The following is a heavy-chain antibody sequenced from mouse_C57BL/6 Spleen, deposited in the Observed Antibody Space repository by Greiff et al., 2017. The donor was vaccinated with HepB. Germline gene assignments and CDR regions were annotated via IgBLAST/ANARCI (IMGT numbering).Heavy chain of an antibody. D-gene: IGHD2-2*01. CDR2: INYDGSST. CDR3: ARGYGYDGAMDY. CDR1: GFTFSDYY. V-gene: IGHV5-16*01. J-gene: IGHJ4*01. Sequence: EVQVVESEGGLVQPGSSMKLSCTASGFTFSDYYMAWVRQVPEKGLEWVANINYDGSSTYYLDSLKSRFIISRDNAKNILYLQMRSLKSEDTATYYCARGYGYDGAMDYWGQGTSVTVSS.